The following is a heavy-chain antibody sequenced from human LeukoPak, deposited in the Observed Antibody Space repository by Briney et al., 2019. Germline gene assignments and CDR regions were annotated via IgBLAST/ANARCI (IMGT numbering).Heavy chain of an antibody. CDR2: IYYSGST. Sequence: SETLSLTCTVSGGSISSGDYYWSWIRQPPGKGLEWIGYIYYSGSTYFNPSLKSRVTISVDTSKNQFSLKLSSVTAADTAVYYCARGAGIVVVTHFDYWGQGTLVTVSS. J-gene: IGHJ4*02. V-gene: IGHV4-30-4*01. CDR1: GGSISSGDYY. CDR3: ARGAGIVVVTHFDY. D-gene: IGHD3-22*01.